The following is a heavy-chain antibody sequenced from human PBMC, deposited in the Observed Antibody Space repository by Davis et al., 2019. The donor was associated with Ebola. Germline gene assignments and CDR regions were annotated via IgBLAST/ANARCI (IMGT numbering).Heavy chain of an antibody. D-gene: IGHD6-25*01. CDR2: ISSSSSYI. CDR3: ARDYRIAARGYYYYGMDV. J-gene: IGHJ6*04. V-gene: IGHV3-21*01. Sequence: GGSLRLSCAASGFIFSNYNMNWVRQAPGKGLEWVSSISSSSSYIYYADSVKGRFTISRDNAKNSLYLQMNSLRAEDTAVYYCARDYRIAARGYYYYGMDVWGKGTTVTVSS. CDR1: GFIFSNYN.